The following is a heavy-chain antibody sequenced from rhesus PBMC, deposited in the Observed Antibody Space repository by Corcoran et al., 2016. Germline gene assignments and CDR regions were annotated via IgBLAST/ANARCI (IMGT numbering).Heavy chain of an antibody. CDR1: GGSISASYW. D-gene: IGHD6-31*01. CDR2: LYDWSTST. V-gene: IGHV4S10*01. CDR3: ARGGWGSGWYYFDY. Sequence: QVQLQESGPGVVKPSETLSLTCAVSGGSISASYWWSWIRQPPGNGLEWLGYLYDWSTSTKYNPSLKSRVTISKDTSKNQFSVKLSSVTAADTAVYYCARGGWGSGWYYFDYWGQGVLVTVSS. J-gene: IGHJ4*01.